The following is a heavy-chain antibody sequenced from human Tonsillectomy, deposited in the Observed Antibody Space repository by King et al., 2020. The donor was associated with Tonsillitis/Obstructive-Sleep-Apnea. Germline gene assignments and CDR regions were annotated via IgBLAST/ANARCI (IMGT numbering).Heavy chain of an antibody. J-gene: IGHJ4*02. Sequence: VQLQESGPGLVKPSETLSLTCTVSGGSISSYYWSWIRQPPGKGLEWIGYIYYSGSTNYNPSLKSRVTISVDTSKNQFSLKLSSVTAADTAVYYCATMKGQHRDYWGQGTLVTVS. D-gene: IGHD5-18*01. CDR1: GGSISSYY. CDR2: IYYSGST. V-gene: IGHV4-59*08. CDR3: ATMKGQHRDY.